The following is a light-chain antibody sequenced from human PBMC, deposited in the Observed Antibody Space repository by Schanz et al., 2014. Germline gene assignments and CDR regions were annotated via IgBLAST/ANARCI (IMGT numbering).Light chain of an antibody. V-gene: IGKV1-39*01. CDR2: AAS. CDR1: QSISSY. CDR3: QQYGSSRWT. J-gene: IGKJ1*01. Sequence: DIQMTQSPSSLSASVGDRVTITCRASQSISSYLNWYQQKPGKAPKLLIYAASSLQSGVPSRFSGSGSGTDFTLTISSLQSEDFAVYYCQQYGSSRWTFGQGTKVEIK.